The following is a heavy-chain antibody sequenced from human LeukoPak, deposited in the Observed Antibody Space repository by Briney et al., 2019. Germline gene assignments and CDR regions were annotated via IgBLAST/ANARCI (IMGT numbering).Heavy chain of an antibody. D-gene: IGHD4-23*01. Sequence: GGSLRLSCAASGFTFRSYAMHWVRQAPGKGLEWVAVISYDGSDKFYADSVKGRFTISRDNSKNTLYLQMNSLRAEDTAVYYCARDMEEDYGGRYFDYWGQGTLVTVSS. CDR2: ISYDGSDK. J-gene: IGHJ4*02. CDR3: ARDMEEDYGGRYFDY. V-gene: IGHV3-30*04. CDR1: GFTFRSYA.